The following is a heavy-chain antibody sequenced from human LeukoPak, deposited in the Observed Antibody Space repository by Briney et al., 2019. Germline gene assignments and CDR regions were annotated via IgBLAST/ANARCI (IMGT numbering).Heavy chain of an antibody. J-gene: IGHJ4*02. CDR3: ARGRVAGGYFDY. V-gene: IGHV3-23*01. Sequence: GGSLRLSCAASGFTFSSYGMSWVRQAPGKGLEWVSAISSTGGTTYYADSVKGRFTISRDNSKNTLYLQMNSLRAEDTAVYYCARGRVAGGYFDYWGQGTLVTVSS. D-gene: IGHD2-15*01. CDR1: GFTFSSYG. CDR2: ISSTGGTT.